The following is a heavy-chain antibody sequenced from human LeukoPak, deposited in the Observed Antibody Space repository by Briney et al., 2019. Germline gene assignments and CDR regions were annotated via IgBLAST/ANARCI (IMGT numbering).Heavy chain of an antibody. J-gene: IGHJ4*02. CDR1: GFTFRSYS. CDR2: ISSNGDII. D-gene: IGHD3/OR15-3a*01. V-gene: IGHV3-48*01. CDR3: AKVPLRTGLKYFDY. Sequence: PGGSLRLACAASGFTFRSYSMNWVRQAPEKGLGWISYISSNGDIIKYADSVKGRFTISRDNSKNTLYLQMNSLRAEDTAVYYCAKVPLRTGLKYFDYWGQGTLVTVSS.